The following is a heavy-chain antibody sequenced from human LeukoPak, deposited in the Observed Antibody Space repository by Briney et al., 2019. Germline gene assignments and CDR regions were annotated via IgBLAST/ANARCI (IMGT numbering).Heavy chain of an antibody. D-gene: IGHD6-13*01. CDR1: GFTFNNYA. Sequence: GGSLRLSCAASGFTFNNYAMSWVRQAPGKGLEWVSAISASGGATFYADSVKGRFTISRDNSKNTLYLHMNSLRAEDTAVYYCARRTWHSSSWYHFDYWGRGTLLTVSS. V-gene: IGHV3-23*01. CDR2: ISASGGAT. J-gene: IGHJ4*02. CDR3: ARRTWHSSSWYHFDY.